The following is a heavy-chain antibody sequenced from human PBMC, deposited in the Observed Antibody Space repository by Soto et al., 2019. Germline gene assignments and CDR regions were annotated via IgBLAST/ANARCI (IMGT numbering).Heavy chain of an antibody. V-gene: IGHV1-8*01. J-gene: IGHJ6*03. D-gene: IGHD3-10*01. CDR1: GYTFSNYN. CDR2: MNPDSGNT. Sequence: QEQLVQSGAEVKKPGAPVKVSCKASGYTFSNYNINWLRQASGQGLEWMGWMNPDSGNTGYAEKFQGRVTMTRNSSISTAYMELSGLRSEDTAVYYCARGATSDPSFYYHYMDVWGKGTTVTVSS. CDR3: ARGATSDPSFYYHYMDV.